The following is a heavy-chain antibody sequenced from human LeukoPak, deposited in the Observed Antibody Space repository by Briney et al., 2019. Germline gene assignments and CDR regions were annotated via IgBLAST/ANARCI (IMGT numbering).Heavy chain of an antibody. J-gene: IGHJ4*02. CDR1: GYSISSGYY. V-gene: IGHV3-23*01. CDR2: ISGSGGST. D-gene: IGHD3-22*01. Sequence: RSSETLSLTCTVSGYSISSGYYWGWIRQPPGKGLEWVSAISGSGGSTYYADSVKGRFTISRDNSKNTLYLQMNSLRAEDTAVYYCARGHSRGSGYYSGFGRFDYWGQGTLVTVSS. CDR3: ARGHSRGSGYYSGFGRFDY.